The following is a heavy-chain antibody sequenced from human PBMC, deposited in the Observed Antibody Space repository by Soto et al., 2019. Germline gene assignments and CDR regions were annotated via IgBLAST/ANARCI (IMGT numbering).Heavy chain of an antibody. CDR1: GCCISSGGYS. CDR2: IYYSGST. D-gene: IGHD6-19*01. V-gene: IGHV4-61*08. Sequence: SETLSLTCAVSGCCISSGGYSWSWIRQPPGKGLEWIGYIYYSGSTNYNPSLKSRVTISVDTSKNQFSLKLSSVTAADTAVYYCARRGGAVAGTSRFDSWGQGTLVTVSS. CDR3: ARRGGAVAGTSRFDS. J-gene: IGHJ4*02.